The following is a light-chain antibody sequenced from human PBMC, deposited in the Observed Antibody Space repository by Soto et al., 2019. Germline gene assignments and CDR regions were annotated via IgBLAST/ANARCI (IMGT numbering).Light chain of an antibody. CDR2: AAS. CDR3: QQYNNWPRT. J-gene: IGKJ1*01. V-gene: IGKV3-15*01. Sequence: EIVMTQSPATLSVSPGERATLSCRASQSVSSSLAWYQQKRGQAPRLLIYAASTRATGIPARFSGSGSGTEFTLTIRSLQSEDFVVYYCQQYNNWPRTFGQGTKVEIK. CDR1: QSVSSS.